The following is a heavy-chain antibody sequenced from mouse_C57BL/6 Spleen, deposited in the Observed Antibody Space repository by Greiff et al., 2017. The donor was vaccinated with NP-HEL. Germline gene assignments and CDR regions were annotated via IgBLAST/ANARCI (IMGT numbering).Heavy chain of an antibody. V-gene: IGHV3-6*01. CDR3: AREDSNYHFDY. D-gene: IGHD2-5*01. Sequence: DVQLQESGPGLVKPSQSLSLTCSVTGYSITSGYYWNWIRQFPGNKLEWMGYISYDGSNNYNPSLKNRISITRDTSKNQFFLKLNSVTTEDTATYYCAREDSNYHFDYWGQGTTLTVSS. CDR2: ISYDGSN. J-gene: IGHJ2*01. CDR1: GYSITSGYY.